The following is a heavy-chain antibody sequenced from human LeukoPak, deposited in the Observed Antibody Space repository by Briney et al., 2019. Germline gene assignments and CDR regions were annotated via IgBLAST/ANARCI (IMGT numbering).Heavy chain of an antibody. Sequence: GGSLRLSCAASGFTFSGCGMHWVRQAPGKGLEWVAFIWYDGRDKYYADSVKGQFTISRDNSKNTLYLQMNSLRVEDTAVYYCARKTDTSMLGDYWGQGTLVTVSS. CDR1: GFTFSGCG. V-gene: IGHV3-30*02. CDR2: IWYDGRDK. CDR3: ARKTDTSMLGDY. D-gene: IGHD5-18*01. J-gene: IGHJ4*02.